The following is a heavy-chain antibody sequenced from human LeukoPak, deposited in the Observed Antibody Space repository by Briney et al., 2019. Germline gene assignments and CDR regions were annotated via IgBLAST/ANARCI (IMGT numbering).Heavy chain of an antibody. CDR2: ISGSGGST. CDR3: AKEEPLYCSGGNCYSTPPYY. Sequence: PGGSLRLSCAASGFTFSNYAMSWVRQAPGKGLEWVSAISGSGGSTYYADSVKGRFTISRDNSKNTLYLQMNSLRAEDTAVYYCAKEEPLYCSGGNCYSTPPYYWGQGTLVTVSS. J-gene: IGHJ4*02. D-gene: IGHD2-15*01. CDR1: GFTFSNYA. V-gene: IGHV3-23*01.